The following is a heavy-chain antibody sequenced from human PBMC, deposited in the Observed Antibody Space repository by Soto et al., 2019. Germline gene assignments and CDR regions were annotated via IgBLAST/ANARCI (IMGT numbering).Heavy chain of an antibody. J-gene: IGHJ3*02. D-gene: IGHD3-3*01. Sequence: EVQLLESGGGLVQPGGSLRLSCAASGFTISNYAMSWVRQAPGKGLEWVSAISDGGGSTYYADSAKGRFTISRDNSKNTLYLQMNSLRAEDTAVFYCAKGTTISGFDIWGQGTMVTVSS. CDR1: GFTISNYA. V-gene: IGHV3-23*01. CDR2: ISDGGGST. CDR3: AKGTTISGFDI.